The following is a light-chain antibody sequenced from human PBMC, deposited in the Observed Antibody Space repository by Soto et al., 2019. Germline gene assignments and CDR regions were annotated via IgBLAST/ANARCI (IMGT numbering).Light chain of an antibody. Sequence: QTVVTQEPSFSVSPGGTGTLTCCFSSVRVSTSSSPSGYRHTPGQAPLTLIPATNSRSSGAPDRFSGSILGNKAALTNTGDQAHDESFYYCVLYMGDGTLVFGGGTKVTVL. CDR3: VLYMGDGTLV. CDR1: SVRVSTSSS. V-gene: IGLV8-61*01. CDR2: ATN. J-gene: IGLJ3*02.